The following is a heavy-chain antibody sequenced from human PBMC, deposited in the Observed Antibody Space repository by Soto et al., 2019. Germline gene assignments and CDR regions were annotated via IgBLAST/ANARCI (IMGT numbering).Heavy chain of an antibody. V-gene: IGHV1-18*01. CDR1: GYSFMKYG. J-gene: IGHJ4*02. CDR3: AREASVLVPAAQPSRFDS. CDR2: ISPYSGYT. Sequence: ASVKVSCKGFGYSFMKYGINWVRQAPGQGLEWVGWISPYSGYTHSAQKFHGRLTLTTDTAASTAYMELRILRSADTALYYCAREASVLVPAAQPSRFDSWGQGTLVTVSS. D-gene: IGHD2-2*01.